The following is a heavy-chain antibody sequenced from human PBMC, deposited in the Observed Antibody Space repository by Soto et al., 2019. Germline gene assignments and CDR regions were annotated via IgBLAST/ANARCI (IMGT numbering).Heavy chain of an antibody. J-gene: IGHJ4*02. Sequence: VASVKVSCKASGYTFLTYGITWVRQAPGQGLEWMGWISPYTGNTNYAQRFQGRVTMTTDTSTNTAYMELRSLRSDDTAVYYCARRPPFSYGDYVSYYFDYWGQGTLVTVSS. CDR2: ISPYTGNT. D-gene: IGHD4-17*01. CDR1: GYTFLTYG. V-gene: IGHV1-18*01. CDR3: ARRPPFSYGDYVSYYFDY.